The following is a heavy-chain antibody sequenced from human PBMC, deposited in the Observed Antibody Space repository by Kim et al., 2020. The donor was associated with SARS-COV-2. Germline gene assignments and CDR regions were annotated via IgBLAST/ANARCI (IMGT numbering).Heavy chain of an antibody. D-gene: IGHD6-13*01. Sequence: GGSLRLSCAASGFTFSSYAMSWVRQAPGKGLEWVSVIYSGGSSTYYADSVKGRFTISRDNSKNTLYLQMNSLRAEDTAVYYCAKLQDSSSWPFDYWGQGTLVTVSS. CDR1: GFTFSSYA. CDR3: AKLQDSSSWPFDY. J-gene: IGHJ4*02. CDR2: IYSGGSST. V-gene: IGHV3-23*03.